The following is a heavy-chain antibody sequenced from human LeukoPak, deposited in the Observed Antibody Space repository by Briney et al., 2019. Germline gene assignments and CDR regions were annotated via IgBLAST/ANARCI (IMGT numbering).Heavy chain of an antibody. V-gene: IGHV1-24*01. D-gene: IGHD2-15*01. CDR2: FDPEDGET. CDR1: GYTLTELS. Sequence: ASVKVSCKVSGYTLTELSMHWVRQAPGKGLEWMGGFDPEDGETIYAQKFQGRVTMTEDTSTDTAYMELSSLRSEDTAVYCCATGVLFGVVVVAATLDYWGQGTLVTVSS. CDR3: ATGVLFGVVVVAATLDY. J-gene: IGHJ4*02.